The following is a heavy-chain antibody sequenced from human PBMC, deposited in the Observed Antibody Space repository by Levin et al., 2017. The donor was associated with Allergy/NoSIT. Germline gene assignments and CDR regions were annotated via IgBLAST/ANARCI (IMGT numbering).Heavy chain of an antibody. D-gene: IGHD6-13*01. J-gene: IGHJ4*02. V-gene: IGHV3-48*03. Sequence: GGSLRLSCVASGFTFSSYEMNWVRQAPGKGLEWVSYISSSGGSTTKHADSVKGRFTISRDNAKNSLYLQMNSLRAEDTAVYYCAREGLSSSWNFFDSWGQGTLVTVSS. CDR1: GFTFSSYE. CDR3: AREGLSSSWNFFDS. CDR2: ISSSGGSTT.